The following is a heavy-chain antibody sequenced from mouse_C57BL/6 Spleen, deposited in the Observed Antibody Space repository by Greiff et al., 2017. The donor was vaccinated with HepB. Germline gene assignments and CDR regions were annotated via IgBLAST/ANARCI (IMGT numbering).Heavy chain of an antibody. V-gene: IGHV5-12*01. Sequence: EVMLVESGGGLVQPGGSLKLSCAASGFTFSDYYMYWVRQTPEKRLEWVAYISNGGGSTYYPDTVKGRFTISRDNAKNTLYLQMSRLKSEDTAMYYCARRGTYWYFGVWGTGTTVTVSS. CDR2: ISNGGGST. CDR3: ARRGTYWYFGV. D-gene: IGHD3-3*01. J-gene: IGHJ1*03. CDR1: GFTFSDYY.